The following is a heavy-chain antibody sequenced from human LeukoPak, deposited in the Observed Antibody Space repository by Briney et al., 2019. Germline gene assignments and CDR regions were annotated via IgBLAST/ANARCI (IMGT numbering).Heavy chain of an antibody. CDR1: GGSISSNY. CDR2: IYYSGIT. CDR3: ARAYHGSGSFSLLFDP. Sequence: SETLSLTCTVSGGSISSNYWSWVRQPPGKGLEWIGYIYYSGITNNNPSLKSRVTISVDTSKDQFSLKLSSVTAADTAVYYCARAYHGSGSFSLLFDPWGQGTLVTVSS. D-gene: IGHD3-10*01. V-gene: IGHV4-59*01. J-gene: IGHJ5*02.